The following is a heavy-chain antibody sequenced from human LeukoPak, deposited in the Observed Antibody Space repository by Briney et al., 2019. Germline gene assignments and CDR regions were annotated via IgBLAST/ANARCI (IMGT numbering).Heavy chain of an antibody. CDR1: GGSFSGYY. CDR2: INHSGST. V-gene: IGHV4-34*01. J-gene: IGHJ4*02. CDR3: ARDLRYLFDY. Sequence: SETLSLTRAVYGGSFSGYYWSWIRQPPGKGLEWIGEINHSGSTNYNPSLKSRATISVDTSKNQFSLKLSSVTAADTAVYYCARDLRYLFDYWGQGTLVTVSS. D-gene: IGHD4-17*01.